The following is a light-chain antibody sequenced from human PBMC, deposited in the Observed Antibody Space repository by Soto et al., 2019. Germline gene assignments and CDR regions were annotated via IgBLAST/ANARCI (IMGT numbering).Light chain of an antibody. V-gene: IGLV1-40*01. Sequence: QSVLTQPPSVSGAPGQRVTISCTGSGSNIGAGYDVHWYQQFPGTAPKLLIYGNNNRPSGVPDRFSGSKSGNTASLTISGLQAEDEADYYCSSYTSSSTYVFGTGTKVTVL. CDR1: GSNIGAGYD. CDR3: SSYTSSSTYV. J-gene: IGLJ1*01. CDR2: GNN.